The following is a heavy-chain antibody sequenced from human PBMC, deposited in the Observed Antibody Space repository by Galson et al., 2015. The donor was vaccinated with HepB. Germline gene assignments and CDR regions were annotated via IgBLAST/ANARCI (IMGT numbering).Heavy chain of an antibody. Sequence: SLRLSCAASGFTFSYYGMSWVRHAPGKGLEWVSAISGSGGNTYYADSVKGRLTISRDNSKNTLYLQMNSLRAEDTAVYYCAKVWGRTFGSVINAFDTWGHGTMVTVSS. D-gene: IGHD3-16*01. J-gene: IGHJ3*02. CDR1: GFTFSYYG. CDR3: AKVWGRTFGSVINAFDT. CDR2: ISGSGGNT. V-gene: IGHV3-23*01.